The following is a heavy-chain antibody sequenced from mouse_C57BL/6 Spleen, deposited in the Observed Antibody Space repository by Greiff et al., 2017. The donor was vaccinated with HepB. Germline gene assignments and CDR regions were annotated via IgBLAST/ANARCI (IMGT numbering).Heavy chain of an antibody. J-gene: IGHJ2*01. CDR3: ERYGYYGSPDY. CDR1: GYTFTDYN. V-gene: IGHV1-22*01. D-gene: IGHD1-1*01. Sequence: VQLQQSGPELVKPGASVKMSCKASGYTFTDYNMHWVKQSPGKSLEWIGYINPNNGGTSYNQKFKGKATLTVNKSSSTAYMELRSLTSEDSAVYYGERYGYYGSPDYWGQGTTLTVSS. CDR2: INPNNGGT.